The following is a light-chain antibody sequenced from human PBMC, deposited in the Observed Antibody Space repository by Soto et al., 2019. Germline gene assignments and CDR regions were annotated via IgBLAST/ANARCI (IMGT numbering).Light chain of an antibody. CDR3: QQRRNWPPWT. V-gene: IGKV3-11*01. CDR1: QYINTR. CDR2: QTS. J-gene: IGKJ1*01. Sequence: EIRLKPSPAALSSFLGDRFTLSCMPSQYINTRLAWYQHRPGQAPTLLIYQTSIRGAGIPARFSGSGSGTDFTLTISSLEAEDFAVYYCQQRRNWPPWTFGQGTKVAIK.